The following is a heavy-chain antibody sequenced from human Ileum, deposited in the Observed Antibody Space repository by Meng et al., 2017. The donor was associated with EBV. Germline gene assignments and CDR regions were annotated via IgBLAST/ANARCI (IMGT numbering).Heavy chain of an antibody. J-gene: IGHJ5*02. Sequence: QVQLQESGPGLVKPSGTLSLTCAVSGGSMSSTNWWSWVRQPPGEGLEWIGYIYYTGSTNYNPSLKSRVTISVDTSKNQFSLNLTSVTAADTAVYYCARGTGTTFAWGQGTLVTVSS. D-gene: IGHD1-1*01. CDR1: GGSMSSTNW. CDR2: IYYTGST. CDR3: ARGTGTTFA. V-gene: IGHV4-4*02.